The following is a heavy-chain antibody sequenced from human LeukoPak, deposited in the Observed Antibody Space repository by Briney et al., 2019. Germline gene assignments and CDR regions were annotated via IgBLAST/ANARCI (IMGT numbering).Heavy chain of an antibody. CDR2: IYYSGST. CDR1: GGSISSYY. D-gene: IGHD1-14*01. V-gene: IGHV4-59*01. Sequence: SETLSLTCTVSGGSISSYYWSWIRQPPGKGLEWIGYIYYSGSTNYNPSLKSRVTISVDTSKNQFSLRLSSVTAADTAVYYCARDRSEFDYWGQGTLVTVSS. CDR3: ARDRSEFDY. J-gene: IGHJ4*02.